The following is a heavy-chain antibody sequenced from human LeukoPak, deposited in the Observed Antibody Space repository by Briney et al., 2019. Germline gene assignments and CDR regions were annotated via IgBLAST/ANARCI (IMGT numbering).Heavy chain of an antibody. CDR2: IYYTGRA. V-gene: IGHV4-59*01. CDR1: GGSISRYY. D-gene: IGHD3-3*01. Sequence: PSETLSLTCPVSGGSISRYYWSWIRQPPGTGLEWIGYIYYTGRADYNPSLKSRVSMTVDTYKNQYSLRVNSMTAADTAVYYCARGDFWSGAPTDWGQGTLVTVSS. J-gene: IGHJ4*02. CDR3: ARGDFWSGAPTD.